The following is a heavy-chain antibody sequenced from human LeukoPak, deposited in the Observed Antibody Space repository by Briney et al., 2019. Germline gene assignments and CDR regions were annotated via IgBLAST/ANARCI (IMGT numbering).Heavy chain of an antibody. D-gene: IGHD6-13*01. Sequence: SETLSLTCAVSGDSISRYYWRWIRQPRAKGREGSGYIYYSGSTNYNPSLASRVTISVDTSKNQFSLKLSSVTAAVTAVYYCARLAAAGEGLFDYWGQGTLVTVSS. CDR3: ARLAAAGEGLFDY. J-gene: IGHJ4*02. CDR1: GDSISRYY. V-gene: IGHV4-59*08. CDR2: IYYSGST.